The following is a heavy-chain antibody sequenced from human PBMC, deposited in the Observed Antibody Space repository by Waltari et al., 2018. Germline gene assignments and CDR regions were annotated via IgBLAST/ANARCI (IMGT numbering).Heavy chain of an antibody. CDR1: GFTFSSYS. CDR2: ISSSSSTI. CDR3: ARVLYGSGNDAFDI. Sequence: EVQLVESGGGLVQPGGSLRLSCAASGFTFSSYSMNWVRQGPGKGLEWVSYISSSSSTIYYADSVKGRFTISRDNAKNSLYLQMNSLRAEDTAVYYCARVLYGSGNDAFDIWGQGTMVTVSS. J-gene: IGHJ3*02. V-gene: IGHV3-48*01. D-gene: IGHD3-10*01.